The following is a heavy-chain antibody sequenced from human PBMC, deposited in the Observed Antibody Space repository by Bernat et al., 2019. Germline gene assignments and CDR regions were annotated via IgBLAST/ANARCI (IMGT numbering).Heavy chain of an antibody. CDR1: GGSISSSSHY. CDR2: IYYSGTT. V-gene: IGHV4-39*01. J-gene: IGHJ4*02. CDR3: TRRYSGRGFDY. D-gene: IGHD3-9*01. Sequence: QLQLHESGPGLVKPSETLSLTCTVSGGSISSSSHYWGWIRQPPGKGLEWIGSIYYSGTTYYNPSLKSRVTISVDTSKNQFSLRLSSVTAADTAVYYCTRRYSGRGFDYWGQGTLVTVSS.